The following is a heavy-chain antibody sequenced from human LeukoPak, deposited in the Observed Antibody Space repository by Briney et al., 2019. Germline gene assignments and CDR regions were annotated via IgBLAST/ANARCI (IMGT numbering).Heavy chain of an antibody. J-gene: IGHJ5*02. CDR3: ARDGDYYGSGSYYLWWFVP. V-gene: IGHV4-61*02. CDR2: IYTSGST. Sequence: SQTLSLTCTVSGGSISSGSYYWSWIRQPAGKGLEWIGRIYTSGSTNYNPSLKSRVTISVDTSKNQFSLKLSSVTAADTAVYYCARDGDYYGSGSYYLWWFVPWGQGTLVTVSS. D-gene: IGHD3-10*01. CDR1: GGSISSGSYY.